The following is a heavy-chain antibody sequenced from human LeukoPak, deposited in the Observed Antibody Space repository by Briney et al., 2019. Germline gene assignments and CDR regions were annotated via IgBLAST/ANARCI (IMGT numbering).Heavy chain of an antibody. D-gene: IGHD6-25*01. Sequence: PSETLSLTCTVSGGSISSYYWSWLRQPPGKGLEWIAHIYHTGSTNYNPSLSSRVTISIDTAKNQFSLKLTSVTAADTAVYYCARRGRNSSGWQDYLWGQGTLVTVSS. CDR3: ARRGRNSSGWQDYL. J-gene: IGHJ4*02. V-gene: IGHV4-59*01. CDR1: GGSISSYY. CDR2: IYHTGST.